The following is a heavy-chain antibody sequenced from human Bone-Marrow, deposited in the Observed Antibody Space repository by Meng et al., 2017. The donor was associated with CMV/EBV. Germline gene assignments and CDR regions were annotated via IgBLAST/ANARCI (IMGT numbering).Heavy chain of an antibody. Sequence: ASVKVSCKASGYTFNTHSINWVRQAPGQGLEWMGWLNTYNGNTKFAQKFQGRVTLTTDSSTTTAFMELRSLRSDDTAVYYCARELLGFGEGLDPWGQGTLVTVSS. CDR1: GYTFNTHS. V-gene: IGHV1-18*01. CDR3: ARELLGFGEGLDP. J-gene: IGHJ5*02. D-gene: IGHD3-10*01. CDR2: LNTYNGNT.